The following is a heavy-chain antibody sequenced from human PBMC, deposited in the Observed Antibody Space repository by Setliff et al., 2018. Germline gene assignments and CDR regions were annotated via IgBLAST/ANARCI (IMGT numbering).Heavy chain of an antibody. J-gene: IGHJ1*01. CDR2: IHAGNGDT. V-gene: IGHV1-3*01. Sequence: ASVKVSCKASGFTSTNYAIHWVRQAPGQRPECMGWIHAGNGDTKYSQKFQGRVTITRDTSASTVYMELSSLRSEDTAVYYCASAHYYSGYIEYFQYWGQGTLVT. D-gene: IGHD5-12*01. CDR1: GFTSTNYA. CDR3: ASAHYYSGYIEYFQY.